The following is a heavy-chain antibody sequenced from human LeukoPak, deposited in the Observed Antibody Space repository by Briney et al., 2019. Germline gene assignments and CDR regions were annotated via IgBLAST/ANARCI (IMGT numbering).Heavy chain of an antibody. J-gene: IGHJ3*02. CDR1: GGSISTYY. CDR2: IYYSGST. D-gene: IGHD3-10*01. V-gene: IGHV4-59*08. CDR3: ARRFAPSRNDAFDI. Sequence: SETLSLTCTVSGGSISTYYWSWIRQPPGKGLEWIGHIYYSGSTNYNPSHKSRVTISVDTSKNQFSLKLSSVTASDTAVYYCARRFAPSRNDAFDIWGQGTMVTVSS.